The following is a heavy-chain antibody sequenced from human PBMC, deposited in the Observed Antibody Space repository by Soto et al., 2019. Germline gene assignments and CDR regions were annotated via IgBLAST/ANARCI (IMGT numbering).Heavy chain of an antibody. Sequence: SETLSLTYTVSGGSISSYYWSWIRQPPGKGLEWIGYIYYSGSTNYNPSLKSRVTISVDTSKNQFSLKLSSVAAADTAVYYCARGATAILIDYWGQGTLVTVSS. V-gene: IGHV4-59*01. CDR1: GGSISSYY. CDR2: IYYSGST. J-gene: IGHJ4*02. CDR3: ARGATAILIDY. D-gene: IGHD5-12*01.